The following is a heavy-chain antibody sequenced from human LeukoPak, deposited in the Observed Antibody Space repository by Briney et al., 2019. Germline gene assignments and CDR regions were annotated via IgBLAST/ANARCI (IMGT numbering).Heavy chain of an antibody. CDR2: ISSSSSYI. V-gene: IGHV3-21*01. CDR1: GFTFSSYS. Sequence: GGSLRLSCAASGFTFSSYSMNWVRQAPGKGLEWVSSISSSSSYIYYADSVKGRFTISRDNAKNSLYLQMNSLRAEDTAVYYCARSRGSSWYYLDYWGQGTLVTVSS. CDR3: ARSRGSSWYYLDY. D-gene: IGHD6-13*01. J-gene: IGHJ4*02.